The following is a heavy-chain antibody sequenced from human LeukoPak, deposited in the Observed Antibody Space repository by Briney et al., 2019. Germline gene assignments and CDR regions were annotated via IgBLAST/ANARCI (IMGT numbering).Heavy chain of an antibody. Sequence: PGRSLRLSCAASGFXFSNYAIHWVRQAPGKGLEWLAFSSYDGTDKYYADSVKGRFTISRDNSKNTLYLQMNSLRAEDTAVYYCAKDEPGSYSPSDYWGQGTLVTVSS. V-gene: IGHV3-30*18. CDR2: SSYDGTDK. D-gene: IGHD3-10*01. J-gene: IGHJ4*02. CDR3: AKDEPGSYSPSDY. CDR1: GFXFSNYA.